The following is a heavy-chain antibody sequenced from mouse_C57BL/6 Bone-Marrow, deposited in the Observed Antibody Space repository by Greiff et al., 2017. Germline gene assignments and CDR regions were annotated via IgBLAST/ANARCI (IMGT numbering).Heavy chain of an antibody. V-gene: IGHV1-59*01. CDR3: ARVGYFDY. Sequence: QVQLQQPGAELVRPGTSVKLSCKASGYTFTSYWMHWVKQRPGQGLEWIGVIDPSDSYTNYNQKFKGKATLTVDTSSSPAYMQLSSLTSEDSAVYYCARVGYFDYWGQGTTLTVSS. J-gene: IGHJ2*01. CDR2: IDPSDSYT. CDR1: GYTFTSYW.